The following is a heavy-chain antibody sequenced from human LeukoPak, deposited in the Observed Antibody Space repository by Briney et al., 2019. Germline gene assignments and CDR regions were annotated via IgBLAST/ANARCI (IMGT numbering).Heavy chain of an antibody. D-gene: IGHD4-17*01. J-gene: IGHJ2*01. CDR1: GYTFTSYA. Sequence: ASVKVSCKASGYTFTSYAMHWVRQAPGQRLEWMGWINAGNGNTKYSQKFQGRVTITRDTSASTAYMELSSLRSEDTAVYYCARGAVTTAVHWHFSLWGRGTLVTVSS. CDR3: ARGAVTTAVHWHFSL. CDR2: INAGNGNT. V-gene: IGHV1-3*01.